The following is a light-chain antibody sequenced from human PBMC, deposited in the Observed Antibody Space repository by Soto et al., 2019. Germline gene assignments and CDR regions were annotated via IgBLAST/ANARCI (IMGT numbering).Light chain of an antibody. V-gene: IGKV3D-20*02. CDR3: QQRSNWLFT. CDR1: QSVSSSY. J-gene: IGKJ3*01. Sequence: EIVLTQSAGAVSLSPGERATLSCRASQSVSSSYLAWYQQKPGQAPRLLIYDASNRATGIPARFSGSGSGTDFTLTISSLEPEDFAVYYCQQRSNWLFTFGPGTKVDI. CDR2: DAS.